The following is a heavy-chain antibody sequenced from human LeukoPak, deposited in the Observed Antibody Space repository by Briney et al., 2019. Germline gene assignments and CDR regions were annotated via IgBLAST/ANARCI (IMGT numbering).Heavy chain of an antibody. D-gene: IGHD3-3*01. CDR3: ARDSVLRFGDYYYYYMDV. CDR2: ISAYNGNT. V-gene: IGHV1-18*01. Sequence: ASVKVSCKASGYTFTSYGISWVRQAPGQGLEWMGWISAYNGNTNYAQKLQGRVTMTTGTSTSTAYMELRSLRSDDTAVYYCARDSVLRFGDYYYYYMDVWGKGTTVTVSS. J-gene: IGHJ6*03. CDR1: GYTFTSYG.